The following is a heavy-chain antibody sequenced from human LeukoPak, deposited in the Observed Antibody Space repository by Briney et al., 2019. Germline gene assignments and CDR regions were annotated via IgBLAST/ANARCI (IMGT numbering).Heavy chain of an antibody. J-gene: IGHJ4*02. CDR2: ISYDGSNK. CDR1: GFTFSSYA. CDR3: ARMATTSSKWSLDY. Sequence: GGSLRLSCAASGFTFSSYAMHWVRQAPGKGLEWVAVISYDGSNKYYADSEKGRFTISRDIAKSTLYLQMDSLRAEDTAVYYCARMATTSSKWSLDYWGQGTLVTISS. V-gene: IGHV3-30-3*01. D-gene: IGHD2-2*01.